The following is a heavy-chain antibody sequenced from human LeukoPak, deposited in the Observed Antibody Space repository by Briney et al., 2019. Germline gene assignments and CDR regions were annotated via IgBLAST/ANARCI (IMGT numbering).Heavy chain of an antibody. V-gene: IGHV4-39*01. CDR1: GGSISSSSYY. CDR3: XXXXRGYSYVSDY. D-gene: IGHD5-18*01. Sequence: SETLSLTCTVSGGSISSSSYYWGWIRQPPGKGLEWIGSIYYSGSTYYNPSLKSRVTLSVDTSKNQFSLKLSSVTAADTAVYYXXXXXRGYSYVSDYWGQGTLVTVSS. CDR2: IYYSGST. J-gene: IGHJ4*02.